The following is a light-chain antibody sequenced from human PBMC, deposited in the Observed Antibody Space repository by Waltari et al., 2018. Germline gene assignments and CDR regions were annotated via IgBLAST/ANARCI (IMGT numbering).Light chain of an antibody. CDR2: DVS. CDR3: QQYGSSPIT. CDR1: QSVPSVF. J-gene: IGKJ5*01. V-gene: IGKV3D-20*01. Sequence: EIVLTQSPATRSLSAGERATLSCGASQSVPSVFLAWYQQRPGLAPRLLMYDVSRRAPGIPDRFSGSGSGTDFTLTINRLEPEDFAVYFCQQYGSSPITFGQGTRLEIK.